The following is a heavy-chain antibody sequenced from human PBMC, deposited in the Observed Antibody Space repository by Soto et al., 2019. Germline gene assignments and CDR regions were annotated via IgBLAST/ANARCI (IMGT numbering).Heavy chain of an antibody. J-gene: IGHJ4*02. D-gene: IGHD2-2*01. V-gene: IGHV4-30-2*01. CDR1: GGSISSGGYS. Sequence: TLSLTCAVSGGSISSGGYSWSWIRQPPGKGLEWIGYIYHSGSTYYNPSLKSRVTISVDRSKNQFSLKLSSVTAADTAVYYHGEVPDYWGQGSPDPGSA. CDR2: IYHSGST. CDR3: GEVPDY.